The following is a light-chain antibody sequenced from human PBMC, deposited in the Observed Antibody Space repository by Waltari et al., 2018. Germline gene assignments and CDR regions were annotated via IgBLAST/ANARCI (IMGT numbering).Light chain of an antibody. Sequence: QSVLTQPPSASGTPGQRVTISCSGSSSNIGSNSVYWYQQLPGTAPKLLIYRNNQRPSGVPDRFSGSKSGTSASLAISGLRSEDEADYYCAAWDDSLFNWVFGGGTKLTVL. J-gene: IGLJ3*02. V-gene: IGLV1-47*01. CDR3: AAWDDSLFNWV. CDR1: SSNIGSNS. CDR2: RNN.